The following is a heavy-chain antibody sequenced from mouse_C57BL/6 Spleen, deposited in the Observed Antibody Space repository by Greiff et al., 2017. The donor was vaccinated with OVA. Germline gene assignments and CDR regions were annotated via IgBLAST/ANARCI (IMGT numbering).Heavy chain of an antibody. CDR2: IYPGSGNT. CDR3: ARVRELGYDGYSVGYYFDY. V-gene: IGHV1-76*01. Sequence: QVQLKESGAELVRPGASVKLSCKASGYTFTDYYINWVKQRPGQGLEWIARIYPGSGNTYYNEKFKGKATLTAEKSSSTAYMQLSSLTSEDSAVYVCARVRELGYDGYSVGYYFDYWGQGTTLTVSS. CDR1: GYTFTDYY. J-gene: IGHJ2*01. D-gene: IGHD2-3*01.